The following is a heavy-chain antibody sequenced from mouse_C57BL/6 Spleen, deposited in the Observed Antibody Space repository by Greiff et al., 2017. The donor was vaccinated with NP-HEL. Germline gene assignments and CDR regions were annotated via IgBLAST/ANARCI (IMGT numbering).Heavy chain of an antibody. D-gene: IGHD1-1*01. J-gene: IGHJ2*01. CDR2: IHPKSGST. CDR3: ARVITTVVDYFDY. Sequence: QVQLQQPGAELVKPGASVKLSCTASGYTFTSYWMHWVKQRPGQGLEWIGMIHPKSGSTNYNEKFKSKATLTVDTSSSTAYMQLSSLTSEDSAVYYCARVITTVVDYFDYWGQGTTLTVSS. V-gene: IGHV1-64*01. CDR1: GYTFTSYW.